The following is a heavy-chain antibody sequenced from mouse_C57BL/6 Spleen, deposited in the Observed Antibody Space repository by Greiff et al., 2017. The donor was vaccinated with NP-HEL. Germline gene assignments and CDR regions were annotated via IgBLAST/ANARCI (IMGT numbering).Heavy chain of an antibody. CDR3: AREGPYYGSSYAMDY. CDR1: GFTFSDYY. Sequence: EVHLVESEGGLVQPGSSMKLSCTASGFTFSDYYMAWVRQVPEKGLEWVANINYDGSSTYYLDSLKSRFIISRDNAKNILYLQMSSLKSEDTATYYCAREGPYYGSSYAMDYWGQGTSVTVSS. J-gene: IGHJ4*01. D-gene: IGHD1-1*01. CDR2: INYDGSST. V-gene: IGHV5-16*01.